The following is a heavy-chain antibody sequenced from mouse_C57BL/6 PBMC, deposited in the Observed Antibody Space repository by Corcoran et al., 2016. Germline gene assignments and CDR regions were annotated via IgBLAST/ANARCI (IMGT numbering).Heavy chain of an antibody. V-gene: IGHV1-18*01. D-gene: IGHD2-2*01. CDR3: ARWLRRGYAMDY. CDR1: GYTFTDYN. Sequence: EVQLQQSGPELVKPGASVKIPCKASGYTFTDYNMDWVKQSHGKSLEWIGDINPNNGGTIYNQKFKGKATLTVDKSSSTAYMELRSLTSEDTAVYYCARWLRRGYAMDYWGQGTSVTVSS. CDR2: INPNNGGT. J-gene: IGHJ4*01.